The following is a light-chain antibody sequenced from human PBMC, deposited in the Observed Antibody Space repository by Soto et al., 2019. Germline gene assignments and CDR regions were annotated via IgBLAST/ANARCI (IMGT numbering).Light chain of an antibody. V-gene: IGKV2-28*01. J-gene: IGKJ2*01. CDR3: MQALETPAT. CDR2: LGS. Sequence: DIVMTQSPLSLPVTPGEPASISCRSSQSLLHSNGYNYLDWYLQRPGQSPQLLIYLGSNRASGVPDRFSVSGSGTDFTLKITRVEAEDVGVYYCMQALETPATFGQGTKLEF. CDR1: QSLLHSNGYNY.